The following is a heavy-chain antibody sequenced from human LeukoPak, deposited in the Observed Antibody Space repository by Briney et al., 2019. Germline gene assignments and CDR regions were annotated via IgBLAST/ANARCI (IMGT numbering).Heavy chain of an antibody. V-gene: IGHV1-8*03. CDR1: GYTFTSYD. CDR3: ARGLQGGPYYYYYYMDV. CDR2: MNPNSGNT. J-gene: IGHJ6*03. Sequence: ASVKVSCKASGYTFTSYDINWVRRATGQGLEWMGWMNPNSGNTGYAQKFQGRVTITRNTSISTAYMELSSLRSEDTAVYYCARGLQGGPYYYYYYMDVWGKGTTVTVSS. D-gene: IGHD3-10*01.